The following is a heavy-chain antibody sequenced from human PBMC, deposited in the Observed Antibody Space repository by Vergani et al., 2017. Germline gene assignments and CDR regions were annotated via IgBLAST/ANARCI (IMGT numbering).Heavy chain of an antibody. CDR1: GFTFSSYA. CDR2: ISGSGGST. CDR3: AKDVAPFDSSGYYDY. J-gene: IGHJ4*02. Sequence: EVQLLESGGGLVQPGGSLRLSCAASGFTFSSYAMSWVRQAPGKGLEWVSAISGSGGSTYYAYSVKGRFTISRDNSKNTLYLEMNSLRAEDTAVYYCAKDVAPFDSSGYYDYWGQGTLVTVSS. D-gene: IGHD3-22*01. V-gene: IGHV3-23*01.